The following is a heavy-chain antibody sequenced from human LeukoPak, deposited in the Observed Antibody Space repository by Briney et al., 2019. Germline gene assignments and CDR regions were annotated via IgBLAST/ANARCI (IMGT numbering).Heavy chain of an antibody. V-gene: IGHV4-4*07. J-gene: IGHJ6*03. D-gene: IGHD3-16*02. Sequence: PSETLSLTCTVSGGSISNYYWSWIRQPAGKGLEWIGRIYTSGSTNYSPSLKSRVTMSVDTSKNQFSLKLSSVTAADTAVYYCAGSRGYRYPNYYYMDVWGKGTTVTVSS. CDR3: AGSRGYRYPNYYYMDV. CDR1: GGSISNYY. CDR2: IYTSGST.